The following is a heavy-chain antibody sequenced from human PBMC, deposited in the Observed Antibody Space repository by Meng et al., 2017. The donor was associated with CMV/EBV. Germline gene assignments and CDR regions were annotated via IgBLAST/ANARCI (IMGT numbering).Heavy chain of an antibody. D-gene: IGHD2-2*01. Sequence: KVSCKGSGYSFTSYWIGWVRQKPGKGLEWMGIIYPGDSDTRYSASCQGQVTISADKSISTAYLQWSSLKASDTAMYYCARLGGVPAAGVIYRGHWFDPWGQGTLVTVSS. CDR1: GYSFTSYW. J-gene: IGHJ5*02. CDR2: IYPGDSDT. CDR3: ARLGGVPAAGVIYRGHWFDP. V-gene: IGHV5-51*01.